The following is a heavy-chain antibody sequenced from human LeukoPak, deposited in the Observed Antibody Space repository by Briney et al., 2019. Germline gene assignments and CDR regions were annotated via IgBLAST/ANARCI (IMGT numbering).Heavy chain of an antibody. V-gene: IGHV3-66*01. CDR2: VYSGDRT. J-gene: IGHJ4*02. Sequence: GGSLRLSCAASGFTFSSYALSGVRQAPGKGLEWVSVVYSGDRTYYADSVKGRFTISRDDSTNTLYPLMNSLRAEDTAVYYCARGYLIDYWGQGTLVTVSS. D-gene: IGHD1-26*01. CDR1: GFTFSSYA. CDR3: ARGYLIDY.